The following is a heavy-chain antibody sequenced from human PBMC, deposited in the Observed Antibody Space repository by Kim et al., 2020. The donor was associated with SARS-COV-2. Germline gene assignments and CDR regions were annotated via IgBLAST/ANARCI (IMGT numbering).Heavy chain of an antibody. J-gene: IGHJ4*02. CDR2: IKSKTDGGTT. Sequence: GGSLRLSCAASGFTFSNAWMSWVRQAPGKGLEWVGRIKSKTDGGTTDYAAPVKGRFTISRDDSKNTLYLQMNSLKTEDTAVYYCTTDHKPGKAGPSPNKLLGYCSSTSCYQGYWGQGTLVPVSS. CDR3: TTDHKPGKAGPSPNKLLGYCSSTSCYQGY. D-gene: IGHD2-2*01. V-gene: IGHV3-15*01. CDR1: GFTFSNAW.